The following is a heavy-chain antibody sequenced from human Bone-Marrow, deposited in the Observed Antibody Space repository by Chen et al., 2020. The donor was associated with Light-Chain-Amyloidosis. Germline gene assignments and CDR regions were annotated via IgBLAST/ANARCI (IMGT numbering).Heavy chain of an antibody. D-gene: IGHD5-12*01. CDR2: IYPDDSDA. J-gene: IGHJ4*02. CDR3: AGRREGYKFGH. V-gene: IGHV5-51*01. Sequence: EVQLEQSGPEVKKPGESLKISCKGSGYTFPNYWIGWVRQMPGKGLEWMGVIYPDDSDARYSPSFEGQVTISADKSITTAYLQWRSLKASNSAMNYCAGRREGYKFGHWGQGTLVTVSS. CDR1: GYTFPNYW.